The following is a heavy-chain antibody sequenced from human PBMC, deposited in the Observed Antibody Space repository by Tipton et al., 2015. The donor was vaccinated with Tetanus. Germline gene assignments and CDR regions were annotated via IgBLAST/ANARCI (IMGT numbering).Heavy chain of an antibody. D-gene: IGHD3-9*01. CDR3: ARVHTPGLLGRYPLDY. J-gene: IGHJ4*02. CDR2: ISGSSNYI. Sequence: SLRLSCAASGFTFDDYAMHWVRQAPGKGLEWVSSISGSSNYINYADSVKGRFTISRANARNSLYLQMNSLRGDDTGVYFCARVHTPGLLGRYPLDYWGQGTLVTVSS. CDR1: GFTFDDYA. V-gene: IGHV3-21*01.